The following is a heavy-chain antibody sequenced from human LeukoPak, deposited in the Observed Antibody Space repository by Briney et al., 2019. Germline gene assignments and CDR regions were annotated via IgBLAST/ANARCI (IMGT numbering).Heavy chain of an antibody. J-gene: IGHJ6*03. CDR1: GFTFSSYE. Sequence: PGGSLRLSCAASGFTFSSYEMNWVRQAPGKGLEWVSYISSSSSTIYYADSVKGRFTISRDNAKNSLYLQMNSLRAEDTAVYYCARKRDGYNLGYFYYMDVWGKGTTVTVSS. CDR2: ISSSSSTI. V-gene: IGHV3-48*01. CDR3: ARKRDGYNLGYFYYMDV. D-gene: IGHD5-24*01.